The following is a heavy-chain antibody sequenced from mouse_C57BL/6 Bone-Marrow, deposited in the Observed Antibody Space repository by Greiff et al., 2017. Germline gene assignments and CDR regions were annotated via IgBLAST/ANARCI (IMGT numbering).Heavy chain of an antibody. CDR1: GYTFTDYE. Sequence: QVQLQQSGAELVRPGASVTLSCKASGYTFTDYEMHWVKQTPVHGLEWIGAIDPETGGTAYNQKFKGKAILTADKSSSTAYMELRSLTTEDSAVYYCTSREGYWGQGTTLTVSS. V-gene: IGHV1-15*01. CDR3: TSREGY. J-gene: IGHJ2*01. CDR2: IDPETGGT.